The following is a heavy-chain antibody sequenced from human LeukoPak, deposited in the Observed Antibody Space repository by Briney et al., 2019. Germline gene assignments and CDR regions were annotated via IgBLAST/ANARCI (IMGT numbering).Heavy chain of an antibody. CDR3: ARDRGPMTTVPFDY. CDR2: ISSSSSYI. D-gene: IGHD4-17*01. CDR1: GFTFSSYS. V-gene: IGHV3-21*01. J-gene: IGHJ4*02. Sequence: PGGSLRLSCAASGFTFSSYSMNWVRQAPGKGLEWVSSISSSSSYIYYADSVKGRFTISRDNAKNSLYLQMNSLRAEDTAVYYCARDRGPMTTVPFDYWGQGTLVTVSS.